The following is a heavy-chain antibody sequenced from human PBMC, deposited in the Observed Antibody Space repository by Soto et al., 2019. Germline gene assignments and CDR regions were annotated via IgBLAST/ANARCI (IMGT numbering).Heavy chain of an antibody. J-gene: IGHJ6*02. D-gene: IGHD3-16*01. CDR3: ARAGGRGWSYYYYGMDV. CDR2: ISYDGSNK. V-gene: IGHV3-30-3*01. Sequence: GGSLRLSCAASGFTFSSYAMHWVRQAPGKGLEWVAVISYDGSNKYYADSVKGRFTISRDNSKNTLYLQMNSLRAEDTAVYYCARAGGRGWSYYYYGMDVWGQGTTVTVSS. CDR1: GFTFSSYA.